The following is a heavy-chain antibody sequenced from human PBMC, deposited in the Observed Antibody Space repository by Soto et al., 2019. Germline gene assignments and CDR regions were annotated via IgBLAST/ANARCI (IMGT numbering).Heavy chain of an antibody. CDR3: ARSLYDFWSGPLPYYFDS. CDR1: GGSINSYY. CDR2: IFYSGNT. Sequence: QVQLQESGPGLVKPSETLSLTCTVSGGSINSYYWSWIRQPPGKGREWMWYIFYSGNTNYSPSLNSRVTMSVDTSKNQFSLKLSSVTAADTAMYYCARSLYDFWSGPLPYYFDSWGQGILVTVSS. J-gene: IGHJ4*02. D-gene: IGHD3-3*01. V-gene: IGHV4-59*01.